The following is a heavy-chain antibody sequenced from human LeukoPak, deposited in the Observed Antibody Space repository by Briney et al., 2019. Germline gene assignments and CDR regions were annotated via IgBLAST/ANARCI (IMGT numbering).Heavy chain of an antibody. J-gene: IGHJ4*02. CDR3: ARERYSSGWSRQYYFDY. CDR1: GGSFSGYY. V-gene: IGHV4-34*01. Sequence: PSETLSLTCAVYGGSFSGYYWSRIRQPPGKGLEWIGEINHSGSTNYNPSLKSRDTISVDTSKNQFSLKLSSVTAADTAVYYCARERYSSGWSRQYYFDYWGQGTLVTVSS. D-gene: IGHD6-19*01. CDR2: INHSGST.